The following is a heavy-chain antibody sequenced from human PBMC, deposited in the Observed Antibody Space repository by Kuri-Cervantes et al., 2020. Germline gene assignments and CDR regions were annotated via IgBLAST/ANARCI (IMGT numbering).Heavy chain of an antibody. V-gene: IGHV3-48*01. Sequence: GGSRRPSGAASGFPLSSDSMNWVRQAPGKGGEWVSYTSSSSSTIYYADSVKGRFTIPRDNANNSLYLQMNSLRAEETAVYYCARAVGDYWGQGTLVTVSS. D-gene: IGHD2-15*01. CDR2: TSSSSSTI. CDR3: ARAVGDY. J-gene: IGHJ4*02. CDR1: GFPLSSDS.